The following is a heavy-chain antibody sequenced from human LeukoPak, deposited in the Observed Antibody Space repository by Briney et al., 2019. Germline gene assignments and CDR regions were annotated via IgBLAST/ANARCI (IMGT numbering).Heavy chain of an antibody. CDR3: AKDWNYEDNYCYYMDV. J-gene: IGHJ6*03. D-gene: IGHD1-7*01. Sequence: GGSLRLSCAASGSTFRNYGMHWVRQAPGKGLGWVAVILYDGSNEEYADSVKGRFTISRDNSKNTLYLQMNSLRAEDTAVYYCAKDWNYEDNYCYYMDVWGKGTTVTVSS. CDR2: ILYDGSNE. V-gene: IGHV3-30*18. CDR1: GSTFRNYG.